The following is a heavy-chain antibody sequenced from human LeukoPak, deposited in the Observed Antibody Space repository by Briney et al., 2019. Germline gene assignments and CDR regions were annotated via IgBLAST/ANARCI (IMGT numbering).Heavy chain of an antibody. CDR1: GFTFSTYA. J-gene: IGHJ6*02. V-gene: IGHV3-30*18. CDR2: TSYDGSNK. D-gene: IGHD2-15*01. Sequence: GGSLRLSCAASGFTFSTYAMHWVRQAPGKGLEWVAVTSYDGSNKNYADSVKGRFTISRDNSKNTLYLQMNGLRAEDTAVYYCAKPRYNPYSFDFYGMDVWGQGTTVTVSS. CDR3: AKPRYNPYSFDFYGMDV.